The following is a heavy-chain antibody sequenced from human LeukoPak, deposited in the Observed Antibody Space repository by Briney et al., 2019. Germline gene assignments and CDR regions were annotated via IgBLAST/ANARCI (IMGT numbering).Heavy chain of an antibody. CDR1: GFTFSSYS. CDR3: ARESGSASFGY. CDR2: ISSSSGYI. V-gene: IGHV3-21*01. Sequence: GGSLRLSCAASGFTFSSYSINWVRQAPGRGLEWVSSISSSSGYIYYADSVKGRFTISRDNAKNSLYLQMNSLRAEDTAVYYCARESGSASFGYWGQGTLVTVSS. J-gene: IGHJ4*02. D-gene: IGHD6-19*01.